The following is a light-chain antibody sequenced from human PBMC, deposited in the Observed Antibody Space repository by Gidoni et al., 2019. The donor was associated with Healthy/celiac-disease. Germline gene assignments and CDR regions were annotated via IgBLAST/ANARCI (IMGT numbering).Light chain of an antibody. CDR2: LGS. J-gene: IGKJ1*01. CDR1: QSLLHSNGYNS. Sequence: DIVMTQSPLSLPVTPGEPASISCRSSQSLLHSNGYNSLDWYLQKPGQSPQLLIYLGSNRASGVPDRFSGSGSGTDFTLKISRVEAEDVGVYYCMQALQTLGGTFGQGTKVEIK. CDR3: MQALQTLGGT. V-gene: IGKV2-28*01.